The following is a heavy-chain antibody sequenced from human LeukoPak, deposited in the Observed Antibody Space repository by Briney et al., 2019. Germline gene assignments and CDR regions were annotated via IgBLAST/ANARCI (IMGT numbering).Heavy chain of an antibody. CDR1: GYTLTELA. Sequence: ASVKVSCKVSGYTLTELAMHWVRQAPGKGLEWMGGFDPEDGETIYAQKFQGRVTMTEDTSTATAYMELSSLGSEDTAVYYCATQARGYFYYWGQGTLVTVSS. J-gene: IGHJ4*02. CDR3: ATQARGYFYY. CDR2: FDPEDGET. V-gene: IGHV1-24*01.